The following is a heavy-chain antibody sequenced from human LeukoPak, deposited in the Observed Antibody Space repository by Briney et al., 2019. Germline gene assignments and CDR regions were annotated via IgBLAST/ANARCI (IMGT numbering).Heavy chain of an antibody. CDR1: GFTLSTFG. CDR3: AKAGAYDSSGYYYYLDY. J-gene: IGHJ4*02. CDR2: ISSDGNNK. V-gene: IGHV3-30*18. Sequence: TGGSLRLSCAASGFTLSTFGNHWVRQAPGKGLEWVASISSDGNNKYYVGSVEGRFTISRDNSRNTLYLQMNSLRTEDTAVYYCAKAGAYDSSGYYYYLDYWGQGTLATVPS. D-gene: IGHD3-22*01.